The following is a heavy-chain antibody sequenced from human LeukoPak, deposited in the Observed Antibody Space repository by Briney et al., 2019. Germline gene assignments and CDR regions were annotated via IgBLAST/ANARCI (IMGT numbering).Heavy chain of an antibody. CDR2: INHSGST. CDR3: ARASGVRAFDI. Sequence: PSETPSLTCAVYGGSFSGYYWSWIRQPPGKGLEWIGEINHSGSTNYNPSLKSRVTISVDTSKNQFSLKLSSVTAADTAVYYCARASGVRAFDIWGQGTMVTVSS. CDR1: GGSFSGYY. J-gene: IGHJ3*02. V-gene: IGHV4-34*01. D-gene: IGHD6-6*01.